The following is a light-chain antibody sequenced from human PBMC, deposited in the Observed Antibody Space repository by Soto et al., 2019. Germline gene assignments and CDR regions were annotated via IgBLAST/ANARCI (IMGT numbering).Light chain of an antibody. CDR1: SSDVGGYNY. CDR2: DVS. J-gene: IGLJ2*01. V-gene: IGLV2-11*01. Sequence: QSALSQPRSVSGSPGQSVTISCTGTSSDVGGYNYVSWYQQHPVKVPKLMIYDVSKRPSGVPDRFSGSKSDNTASLTISGLQAEDEADYYCCSFAGSYTVAFGGGTKLTVL. CDR3: CSFAGSYTVA.